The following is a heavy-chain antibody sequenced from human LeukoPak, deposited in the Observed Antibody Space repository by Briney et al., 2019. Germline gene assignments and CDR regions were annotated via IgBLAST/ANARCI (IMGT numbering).Heavy chain of an antibody. CDR1: GFTFSKYA. CDR2: ISGSDSST. Sequence: GGSLRLSCAASGFTFSKYAMTWVRQAPGKGLEWVSDISGSDSSTYYADSVKGRLTISRDNGKNTLYLQMNSLRAEDTAVYYCTKGLYGSGSSPDFWGQGTLVIVSA. D-gene: IGHD3-10*01. J-gene: IGHJ4*02. V-gene: IGHV3-23*01. CDR3: TKGLYGSGSSPDF.